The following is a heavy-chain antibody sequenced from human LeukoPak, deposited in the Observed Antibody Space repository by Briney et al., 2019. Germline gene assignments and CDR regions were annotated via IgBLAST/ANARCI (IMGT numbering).Heavy chain of an antibody. J-gene: IGHJ6*02. CDR3: ARGAMVRGVIRYYYGMDV. CDR2: INPNSGGT. V-gene: IGHV1-2*02. Sequence: ASVKVSCKASGYTFTGYYMHWVRQAPGQGLEGMGWINPNSGGTNYAQKFQGRVTMTRDTSISTAYMELSRLRSDDTAVYYCARGAMVRGVIRYYYGMDVWGQGTTVTVSS. D-gene: IGHD3-10*01. CDR1: GYTFTGYY.